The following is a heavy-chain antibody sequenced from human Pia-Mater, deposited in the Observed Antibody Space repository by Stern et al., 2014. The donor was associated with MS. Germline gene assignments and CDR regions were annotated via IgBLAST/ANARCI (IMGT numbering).Heavy chain of an antibody. D-gene: IGHD5-24*01. V-gene: IGHV5-51*03. CDR3: ARRGDGYMGIDY. J-gene: IGHJ4*02. CDR2: IYPGDCET. Sequence: VQLVQSGAEVKKPGESLRISCEVSGYRFTKNWIGWVRQMPGKGLEWMGIIYPGDCETRYSPSFQGQVTILVDKSNTTAYLQWSSLKASDTAIYYCARRGDGYMGIDYWGQGTLVTVSS. CDR1: GYRFTKNW.